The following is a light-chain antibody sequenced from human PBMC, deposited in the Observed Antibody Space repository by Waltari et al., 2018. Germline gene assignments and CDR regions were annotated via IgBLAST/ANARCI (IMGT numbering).Light chain of an antibody. CDR3: QQYYRTPQT. CDR2: GAS. V-gene: IGKV3-15*01. CDR1: QSVSTN. Sequence: EIVMTQSPATQSVSPGERATPSCRASQSVSTNLAWFQQRSGQAPRLLLYGASTRATGIPAKFSGSGSGTEFTLTISSLQSEDFVLYYCQQYYRTPQTFGQGTKVEIK. J-gene: IGKJ1*01.